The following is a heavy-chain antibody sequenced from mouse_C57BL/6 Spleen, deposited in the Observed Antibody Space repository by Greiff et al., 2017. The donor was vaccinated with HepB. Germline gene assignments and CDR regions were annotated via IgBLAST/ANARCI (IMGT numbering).Heavy chain of an antibody. CDR1: GFTFSDYG. D-gene: IGHD1-1*01. V-gene: IGHV5-17*01. J-gene: IGHJ2*01. CDR2: ISSGSSTI. CDR3: ARPLYYGSSYLDY. Sequence: EVQVVESGGGLVKPGGSLKLSCAASGFTFSDYGMHWVRQAPEKGLEWVAYISSGSSTIYYADTVKGRFTISRDNAKNTLFLQMTSLRSEDTAMYYCARPLYYGSSYLDYWGQGTTLTVSS.